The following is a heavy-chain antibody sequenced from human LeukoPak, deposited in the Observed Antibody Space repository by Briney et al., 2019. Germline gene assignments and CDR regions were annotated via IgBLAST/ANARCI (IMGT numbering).Heavy chain of an antibody. D-gene: IGHD3-10*01. J-gene: IGHJ4*02. V-gene: IGHV3-66*01. CDR2: IYRGGST. Sequence: GGSLRLSCAASGFTVSSNYMIWVRQAPGKGLEWVSVIYRGGSTYYADSVKGRFNISRDNSTNTLYLQMNSLRAEDTAVYYCARYSGSGSYSDYWGQGTLVTVSS. CDR1: GFTVSSNY. CDR3: ARYSGSGSYSDY.